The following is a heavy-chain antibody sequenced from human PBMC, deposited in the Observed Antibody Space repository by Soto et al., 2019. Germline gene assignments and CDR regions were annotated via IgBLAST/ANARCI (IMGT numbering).Heavy chain of an antibody. Sequence: DSVKGRFTISRDNSRNTVYLQMNSVRAEDTALYYCAKNRGSGSYTNWDFDVWGRGTLVTVSS. V-gene: IGHV3-23*01. D-gene: IGHD1-26*01. J-gene: IGHJ2*01. CDR3: AKNRGSGSYTNWDFDV.